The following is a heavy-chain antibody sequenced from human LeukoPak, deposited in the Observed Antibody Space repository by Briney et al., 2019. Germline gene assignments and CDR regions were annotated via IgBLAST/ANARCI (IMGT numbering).Heavy chain of an antibody. Sequence: GESLKISCKGSGYSFTNNWIAWVRQMPGEGLEWMGIIYPGDSDTKYSPSFQGQVTISADKSVSTAYLQWSSLKASDSAMYYCARHKIVGATLSPYDYWGQGTLVTVSS. D-gene: IGHD1-26*01. V-gene: IGHV5-51*01. CDR3: ARHKIVGATLSPYDY. J-gene: IGHJ4*02. CDR1: GYSFTNNW. CDR2: IYPGDSDT.